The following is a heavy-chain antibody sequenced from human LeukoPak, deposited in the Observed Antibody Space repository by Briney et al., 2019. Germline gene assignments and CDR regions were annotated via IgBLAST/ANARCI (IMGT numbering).Heavy chain of an antibody. CDR2: IKSKTDAGTI. CDR1: GFTFSNAW. D-gene: IGHD1-1*01. Sequence: GGSLRLSCAAPGFTFSNAWMSWVRQAPGKGQEWVGHIKSKTDAGTIDYAAPVKGRFIISRDDSKNTLYLQMNSLKSEDTAVYYCTTGGATTCYYWGQGALVTVSS. CDR3: TTGGATTCYY. V-gene: IGHV3-15*01. J-gene: IGHJ4*02.